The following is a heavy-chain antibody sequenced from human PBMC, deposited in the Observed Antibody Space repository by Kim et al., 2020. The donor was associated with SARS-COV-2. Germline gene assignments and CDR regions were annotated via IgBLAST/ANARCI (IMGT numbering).Heavy chain of an antibody. V-gene: IGHV4-34*01. J-gene: IGHJ4*02. CDR3: ARMPRDGYKFNPSHYFDY. Sequence: KSRVTISVDTSKSQFSLKLSSVTAADTAVYYCARMPRDGYKFNPSHYFDYWGQGTLVTVSS. D-gene: IGHD5-12*01.